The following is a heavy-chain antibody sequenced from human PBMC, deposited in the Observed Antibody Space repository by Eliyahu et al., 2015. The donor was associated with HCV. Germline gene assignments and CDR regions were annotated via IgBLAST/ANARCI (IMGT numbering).Heavy chain of an antibody. CDR3: TTAPLGSRRVDY. V-gene: IGHV3-15*05. CDR1: GXTFSNAW. CDR2: IKTKTDGGTT. D-gene: IGHD3-16*01. J-gene: IGHJ4*02. Sequence: EVQLVESGGGLVKPGGSLRLSCAASGXTFSNAWXSWXRQAPGKGLEGXGRIKTKTDGGTTDYAAPVKGRFTISRDDSKNTLYLQMNSLKTEDTAVYYCTTAPLGSRRVDYWGQGTXVTVSS.